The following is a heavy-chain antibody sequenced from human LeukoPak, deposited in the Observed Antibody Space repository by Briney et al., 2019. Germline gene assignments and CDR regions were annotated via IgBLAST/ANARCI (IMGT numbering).Heavy chain of an antibody. CDR1: GGSISSYY. CDR3: ARDLVVVRGVIIDYCFDY. V-gene: IGHV4-4*07. D-gene: IGHD3-10*01. Sequence: SETLSLTCTVSGGSISSYYWSWVRQPAGKGLEWIGRIYTSGSTNYNPSLKSRVTRSVDTSKNQFSLKLSSVTAADTAVYYCARDLVVVRGVIIDYCFDYWGQGTLVTVSS. J-gene: IGHJ4*02. CDR2: IYTSGST.